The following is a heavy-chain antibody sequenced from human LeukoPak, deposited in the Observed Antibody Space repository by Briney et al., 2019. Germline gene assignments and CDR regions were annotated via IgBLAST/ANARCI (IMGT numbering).Heavy chain of an antibody. CDR2: IYYSGSN. V-gene: IGHV4-59*08. CDR1: GGSISGYY. J-gene: IGHJ4*02. Sequence: PSETLSLTCTVSGGSISGYYWSWIRQPPGKGLEWIGYIYYSGSNTYNPSLKSRVPMSVDTSKNQLSLRVRSVTAADTAVYYCARHRSSGDDYWGQGTLVTVSS. D-gene: IGHD6-25*01. CDR3: ARHRSSGDDY.